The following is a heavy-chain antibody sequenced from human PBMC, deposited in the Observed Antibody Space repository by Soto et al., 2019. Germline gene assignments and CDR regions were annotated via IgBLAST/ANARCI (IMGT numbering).Heavy chain of an antibody. V-gene: IGHV5-51*01. CDR2: IYPGDSDT. J-gene: IGHJ6*02. CDR1: GYRFTNYL. Sequence: GEAPKTPWNGVGYRFTNYLIGLVPQVPGEGLAGMGIIYPGDSDTRYSPSFQGQVTNSADKSISTAYQQWSSLKASDTAMYYCARLVAAAGNYYYYYGMDVWGQGTTVTVSS. CDR3: ARLVAAAGNYYYYYGMDV. D-gene: IGHD6-13*01.